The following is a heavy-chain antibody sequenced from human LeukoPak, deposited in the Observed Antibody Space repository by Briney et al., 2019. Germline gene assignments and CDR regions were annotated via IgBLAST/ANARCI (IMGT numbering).Heavy chain of an antibody. D-gene: IGHD3/OR15-3a*01. CDR1: GLTVRSDF. CDR3: SNRGL. J-gene: IGHJ4*02. CDR2: IHGGGET. Sequence: PGGSLRLSCAASGLTVRSDFIQWDRRTPGKGLEWLSQIHGGGETYYADSVRGRFTISRDDSQNMLFLQMNSLRAEDTSVYYCSNRGLWGQGTLVTVSS. V-gene: IGHV3-53*01.